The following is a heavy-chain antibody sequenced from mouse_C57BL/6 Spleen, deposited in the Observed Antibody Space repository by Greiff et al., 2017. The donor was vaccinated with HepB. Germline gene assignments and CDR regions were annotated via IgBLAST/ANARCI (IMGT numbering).Heavy chain of an antibody. Sequence: QVQLKESGAELARPGASVKMSCKASGYTFTSYTMHWVKQRPGQGLEWIGYINPSSGYTKYNQKFKDKATLTADKSSSTAYMQLSSLTSEDSAVYYCARNYGSPYWYFDVWGTGTTVTVSS. V-gene: IGHV1-4*01. CDR3: ARNYGSPYWYFDV. CDR1: GYTFTSYT. CDR2: INPSSGYT. D-gene: IGHD1-1*01. J-gene: IGHJ1*03.